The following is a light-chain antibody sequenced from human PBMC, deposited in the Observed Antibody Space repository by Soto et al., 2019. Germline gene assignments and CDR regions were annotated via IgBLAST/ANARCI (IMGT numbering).Light chain of an antibody. CDR2: DAS. CDR1: QSISKY. Sequence: DIQMTQSPSTLSVFVGDRVTITCRASQSISKYLGWYQQKPGKAPNLLIYDASILESGVPSRFSGSGSGTEFSLNISSLQADDFATYYCQQYKSYTSWTFGQGTKVEI. CDR3: QQYKSYTSWT. J-gene: IGKJ1*01. V-gene: IGKV1-5*01.